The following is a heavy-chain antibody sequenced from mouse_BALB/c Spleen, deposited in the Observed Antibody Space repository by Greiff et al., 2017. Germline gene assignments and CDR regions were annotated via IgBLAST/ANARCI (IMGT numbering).Heavy chain of an antibody. J-gene: IGHJ2*01. V-gene: IGHV1S81*02. CDR2: INPSNGGT. D-gene: IGHD2-4*01. CDR1: GYTFTSYY. CDR3: TLYYDYDY. Sequence: LVESGAELVKPGASVKLSCKASGYTFTSYYMYWVKQRPGQGLEWIGEINPSNGGTNFNEKFKSKATLTVDKSSSTAYMQLSSLTSEDSAVYYCTLYYDYDYWGQGTTLTVSS.